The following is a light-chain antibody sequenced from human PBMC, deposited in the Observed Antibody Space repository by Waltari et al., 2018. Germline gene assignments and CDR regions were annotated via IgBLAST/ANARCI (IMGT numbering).Light chain of an antibody. J-gene: IGLJ3*02. Sequence: QSALTQPVSVSESPGQSITNSCTGTSSDVGAYKFVSWYQQHPGKAPKLMIYEVSNRPSGVSSRFSASKSGNTASLTISGLQAEDEADYYCTSFTSRSTWVFGGGTKLTVL. CDR1: SSDVGAYKF. V-gene: IGLV2-14*01. CDR3: TSFTSRSTWV. CDR2: EVS.